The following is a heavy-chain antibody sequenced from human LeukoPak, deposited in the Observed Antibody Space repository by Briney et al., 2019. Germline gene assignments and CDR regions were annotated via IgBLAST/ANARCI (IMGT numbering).Heavy chain of an antibody. CDR2: IIPIFGTA. V-gene: IGHV1-69*05. CDR3: ARGHCSGGSCYFDY. CDR1: GGTFSSYA. Sequence: KVSCKASGGTFSSYAISWVRQAPGQGLEWMGGIIPIFGTANYAQKFQGRVTITTDESTSTAYMELSSLRSEDTAVYYCARGHCSGGSCYFDYWGQGTLVTVSS. J-gene: IGHJ4*02. D-gene: IGHD2-15*01.